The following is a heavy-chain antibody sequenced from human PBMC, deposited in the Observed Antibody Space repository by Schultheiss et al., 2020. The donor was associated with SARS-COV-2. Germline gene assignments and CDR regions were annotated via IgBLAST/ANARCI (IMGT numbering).Heavy chain of an antibody. J-gene: IGHJ5*02. D-gene: IGHD3-22*01. CDR1: GGSISSGGYY. V-gene: IGHV4-31*03. Sequence: LRLSCTVSGGSISSGGYYWSWIRQHPGKGLEWIGYIYHSGSTYYNPSLKSRVTISVDTSKNQFSLKLSSVTAADTAVYYCARLDYSSGYYYVGWFDPWGQGTLVTVSS. CDR2: IYHSGST. CDR3: ARLDYSSGYYYVGWFDP.